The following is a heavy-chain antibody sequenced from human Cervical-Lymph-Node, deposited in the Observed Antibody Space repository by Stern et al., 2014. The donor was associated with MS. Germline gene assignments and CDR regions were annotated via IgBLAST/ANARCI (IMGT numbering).Heavy chain of an antibody. Sequence: VQLVESGAEARAPGASMKVSCKASGYIFTDYYLHWVRQAPGQGLELLGWINPNSGGTNYAQNFQGRVTMTRDTSISTAYMELRWLGSADTAVYYCARCSGTAYDLRGDYWGQGTLVTVSS. V-gene: IGHV1-2*02. J-gene: IGHJ4*01. D-gene: IGHD3-3*01. CDR1: GYIFTDYY. CDR3: ARCSGTAYDLRGDY. CDR2: INPNSGGT.